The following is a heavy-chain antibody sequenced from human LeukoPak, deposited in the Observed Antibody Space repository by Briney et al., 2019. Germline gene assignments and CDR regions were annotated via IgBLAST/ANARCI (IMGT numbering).Heavy chain of an antibody. V-gene: IGHV1-18*01. CDR3: ARGGRGYSGYEAGGDY. J-gene: IGHJ4*02. Sequence: RASVKVSCKASGYTFSSYGISWVRQAPGQGLEWMGWISAYNGNTNYAQKLQGRVTMTTDTSTSTAYMELRSLRSDDTAVYYCARGGRGYSGYEAGGDYWGQGTLVTVSS. CDR2: ISAYNGNT. CDR1: GYTFSSYG. D-gene: IGHD5-12*01.